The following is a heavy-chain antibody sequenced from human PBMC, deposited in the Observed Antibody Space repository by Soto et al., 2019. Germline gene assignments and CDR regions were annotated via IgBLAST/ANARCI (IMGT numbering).Heavy chain of an antibody. CDR1: GFTFDDYA. D-gene: IGHD5-12*01. CDR3: AKDIKGQRWLQLDY. V-gene: IGHV3-9*01. J-gene: IGHJ4*02. CDR2: ISWNSGSI. Sequence: EVQLVESGGGLVQPGRSLRLSCAASGFTFDDYAMHWVRQAPGKGLEWVSGISWNSGSIGYADSVKGRFTISRDNAKNSLYLQMNSLRAEDTALYYCAKDIKGQRWLQLDYWGQGTLVTVSS.